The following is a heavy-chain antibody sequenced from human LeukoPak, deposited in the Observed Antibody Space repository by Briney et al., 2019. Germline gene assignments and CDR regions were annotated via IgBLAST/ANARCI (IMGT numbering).Heavy chain of an antibody. Sequence: GGSLRLSCAASGFTVSSNYMSWVRQAPGKGLEWVSVIYSGGSTYYADSVKGRFTISRDNSKNTLYLQMNSLRAEDTAVYYCARGYYYGSGSYYNAPPDYWGQGTLVTVSS. V-gene: IGHV3-53*01. D-gene: IGHD3-10*01. CDR3: ARGYYYGSGSYYNAPPDY. CDR2: IYSGGST. CDR1: GFTVSSNY. J-gene: IGHJ4*02.